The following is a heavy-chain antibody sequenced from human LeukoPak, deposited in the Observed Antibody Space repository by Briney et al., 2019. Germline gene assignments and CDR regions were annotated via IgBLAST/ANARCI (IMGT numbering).Heavy chain of an antibody. CDR2: IYDSGST. J-gene: IGHJ4*02. V-gene: IGHV4-59*01. CDR1: GDSISSYF. D-gene: IGHD3-22*01. CDR3: AGGRGYYDSSFGY. Sequence: SETLSLTCTVSGDSISSYFCSWLRQPPEKGLEWIGYIYDSGSTKYNPSLTSRVTISLDTSKNQFSLKLSSVTAADTAVYYCAGGRGYYDSSFGYWGQGTLVTVSS.